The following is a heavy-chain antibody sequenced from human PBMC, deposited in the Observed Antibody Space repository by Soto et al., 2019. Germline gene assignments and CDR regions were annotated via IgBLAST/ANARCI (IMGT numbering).Heavy chain of an antibody. Sequence: GGSLRLSCAASGFTFSSYSMNWVRQAPGKGLEWVSSISSSSTYIYYADSVKGRFTISRDNAKNSLYLQMNSLRVEDTAVYYCARALRFLEWFDYWGQGTLVPSPQ. J-gene: IGHJ5*01. CDR2: ISSSSTYI. V-gene: IGHV3-21*01. CDR3: ARALRFLEWFDY. CDR1: GFTFSSYS. D-gene: IGHD3-3*01.